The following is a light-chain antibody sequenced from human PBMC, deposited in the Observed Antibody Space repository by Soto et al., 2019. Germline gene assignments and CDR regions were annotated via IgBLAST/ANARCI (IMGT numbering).Light chain of an antibody. CDR3: QQSYISPRT. CDR1: QNINTY. Sequence: DIQMTQSPASLSPSLGDRVTISCRASQNINTYLNWYQQKSGKAPKLLISGASSLPAGVPARFSGSGSGTDFTLTISSLQPDDFATYYCQQSYISPRTFGPGTKVDIK. J-gene: IGKJ3*01. V-gene: IGKV1-39*01. CDR2: GAS.